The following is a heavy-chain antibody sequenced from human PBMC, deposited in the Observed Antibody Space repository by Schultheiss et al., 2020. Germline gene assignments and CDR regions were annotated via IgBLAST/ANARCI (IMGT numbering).Heavy chain of an antibody. CDR2: ISGSGGST. CDR1: GFTFSSYA. Sequence: GGSLRLSCAASGFTFSSYAMSWVRQAPGKGLEWVSAISGSGGSTYYADSVKGRFTISRDNSKNTLYLQMNSLRAEDTAVYYCAKDPGYCSSTSCYGHNYYYYGMDVWGQGTTVTVSS. D-gene: IGHD2-2*01. CDR3: AKDPGYCSSTSCYGHNYYYYGMDV. J-gene: IGHJ6*02. V-gene: IGHV3-23*01.